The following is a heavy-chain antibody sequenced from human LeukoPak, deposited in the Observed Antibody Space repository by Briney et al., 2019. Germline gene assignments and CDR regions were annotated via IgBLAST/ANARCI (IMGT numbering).Heavy chain of an antibody. CDR1: GGSISSGDYY. J-gene: IGHJ4*02. CDR3: ASWLVVPAAIDY. CDR2: IYYSGTT. D-gene: IGHD2-2*02. Sequence: SETLSLTCTVSGGSISSGDYYWSWIRQPPGKGLEWIGYIYYSGTTFYNPSLKSRVTISLDTSKNQFSLRLSSVTAADTAVYYCASWLVVPAAIDYWGQGTLVTVSS. V-gene: IGHV4-30-4*01.